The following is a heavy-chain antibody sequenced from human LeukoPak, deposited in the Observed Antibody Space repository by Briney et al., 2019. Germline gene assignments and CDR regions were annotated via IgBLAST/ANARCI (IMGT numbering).Heavy chain of an antibody. Sequence: EGSLRLSCAGSGFTVTRSYMSWVRQAPGKGLECVAVIYMDATTYYADSVKGRFTISRDTSKTTVYLQMNSLRAEDTAVYYCARAPYDSTFDNYSFDFWGQGTLVTVSS. CDR3: ARAPYDSTFDNYSFDF. J-gene: IGHJ4*02. CDR2: IYMDATT. V-gene: IGHV3-66*01. CDR1: GFTVTRSY. D-gene: IGHD3-22*01.